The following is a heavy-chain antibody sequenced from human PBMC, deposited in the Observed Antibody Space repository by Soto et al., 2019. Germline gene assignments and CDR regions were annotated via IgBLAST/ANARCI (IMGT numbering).Heavy chain of an antibody. CDR2: IIPLFGRA. D-gene: IGHD3-9*01. V-gene: IGHV1-69*01. CDR3: ATKVRCFDWVFDS. CDR1: GGTFSNSA. J-gene: IGHJ4*02. Sequence: QVQLVQSGAEVKKPGSSVKVSCKASGGTFSNSAVVWVRQTPALGLEWMGGIIPLFGRANYAQKFQGRVTITADESTTTAYMEVSSLRSEDTAVYYCATKVRCFDWVFDSWGQGTLVTVSS.